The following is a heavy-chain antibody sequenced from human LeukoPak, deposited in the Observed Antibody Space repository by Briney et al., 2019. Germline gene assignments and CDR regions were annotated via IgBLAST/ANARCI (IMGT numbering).Heavy chain of an antibody. Sequence: PGGSLRLSCAASGFTFSNYNMNWVRQAPGKGLEWVSSISSSSTYIYYADSLKGRFTISRDNAKNSLFLQMNSLRAEDTAVYYCARVLRYCSGGNCYSGGLGYMDVWGKGTTVTISS. D-gene: IGHD2-15*01. CDR3: ARVLRYCSGGNCYSGGLGYMDV. V-gene: IGHV3-21*04. CDR1: GFTFSNYN. J-gene: IGHJ6*03. CDR2: ISSSSTYI.